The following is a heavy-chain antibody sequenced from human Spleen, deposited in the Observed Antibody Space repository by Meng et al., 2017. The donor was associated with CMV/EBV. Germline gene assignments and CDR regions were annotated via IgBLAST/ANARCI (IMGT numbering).Heavy chain of an antibody. J-gene: IGHJ4*02. Sequence: ASVKVSCKASGYTFTSYDVNWVRQATGQGLEWMGWMNPNSGNTGYAQKFQGRVTMTRNTSISTAYMELSSLRSEDTAVYYCARGPSQGYYFDYWGQGTLVTVSS. CDR1: GYTFTSYD. CDR2: MNPNSGNT. CDR3: ARGPSQGYYFDY. V-gene: IGHV1-8*01.